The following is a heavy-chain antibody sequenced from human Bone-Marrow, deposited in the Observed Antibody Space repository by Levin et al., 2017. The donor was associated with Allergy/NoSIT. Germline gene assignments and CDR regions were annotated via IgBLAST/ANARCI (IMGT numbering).Heavy chain of an antibody. V-gene: IGHV1-24*01. D-gene: IGHD4-17*01. CDR2: FDPEDGET. CDR1: GHTLTELA. J-gene: IGHJ2*01. CDR3: ATKNDYGDYGGGWYFDL. Sequence: GASVKVSCKVSGHTLTELAIHWVRQAPGKGLEWMGGFDPEDGETNYAQKFQGRVTMTEDISTDTGYMELTSLRSEDTAVYYCATKNDYGDYGGGWYFDLWGRGTLVTVSS.